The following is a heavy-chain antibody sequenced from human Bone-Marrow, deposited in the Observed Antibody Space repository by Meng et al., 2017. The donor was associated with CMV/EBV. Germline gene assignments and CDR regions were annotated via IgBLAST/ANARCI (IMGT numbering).Heavy chain of an antibody. D-gene: IGHD5-12*01. CDR3: ARHGSYYYYGMDV. CDR1: GYSFTSYW. CDR2: IYPGDSDT. V-gene: IGHV5-51*01. J-gene: IGHJ6*02. Sequence: GESLKISCKGSGYSFTSYWIGWVRQMPGKGLEWMGIIYPGDSDTRYSPSFQGQVTISADKSISTAYLQGSSLKASDTAMYYCARHGSYYYYGMDVWGQGNTVSVSS.